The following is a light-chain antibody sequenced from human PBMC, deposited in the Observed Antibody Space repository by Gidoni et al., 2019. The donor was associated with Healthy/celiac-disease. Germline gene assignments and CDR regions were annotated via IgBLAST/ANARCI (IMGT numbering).Light chain of an antibody. J-gene: IGLJ2*01. V-gene: IGLV1-47*01. CDR1: SSNIGSNY. Sequence: QSVLTQPPSASGTPGQRATISCSGSSSNIGSNYVYWYQQLPGTAPKLLIYRNNQRPSGVPDRFSGSKSGTSASLAISGLRSEDEADYYCAAWDDSLSGSPHVVFGGGTKLTVL. CDR2: RNN. CDR3: AAWDDSLSGSPHVV.